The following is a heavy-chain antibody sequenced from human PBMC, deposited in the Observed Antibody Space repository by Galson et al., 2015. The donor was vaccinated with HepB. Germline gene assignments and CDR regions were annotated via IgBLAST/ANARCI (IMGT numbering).Heavy chain of an antibody. V-gene: IGHV1-58*01. J-gene: IGHJ4*02. Sequence: SVKVSCKASGFTFTSSAVQWVRQARGQRLEWIGWIVIGSGNTNYAQKFQERVTITRDMSTSTAYMELSSLRSEDTAVYYCAAFGPKAYGSDDYWGQGTLVTVSS. CDR1: GFTFTSSA. CDR3: AAFGPKAYGSDDY. D-gene: IGHD3-10*01. CDR2: IVIGSGNT.